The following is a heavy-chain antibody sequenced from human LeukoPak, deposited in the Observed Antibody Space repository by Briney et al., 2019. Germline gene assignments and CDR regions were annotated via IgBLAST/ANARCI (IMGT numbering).Heavy chain of an antibody. D-gene: IGHD1-26*01. V-gene: IGHV4-39*01. CDR1: GGSISSSSYY. CDR2: IYYSGST. J-gene: IGHJ4*02. Sequence: PSETLSLTCTVSGGSISSSSYYWGWIRQPPGKGLERIGGIYYSGSTYYNPSLKSRVTISVDTSKNQFSLKLSSVTAADTAVYYCARQGGSYPSFDYWGQGTLVTVSS. CDR3: ARQGGSYPSFDY.